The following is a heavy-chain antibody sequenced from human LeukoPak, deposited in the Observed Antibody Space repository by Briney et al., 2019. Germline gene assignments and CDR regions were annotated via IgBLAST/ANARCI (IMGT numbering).Heavy chain of an antibody. V-gene: IGHV3-64*01. CDR1: GFTFSSYA. Sequence: PGGSLRLSCAASGFTFSSYAMHWVRQAPGKGLEYVSAISSNGGSTYYANSVKGRFTISRDNSKNTLYLQMGSLRVEDMAVYYCARTQGGFWSGYYWFDPWGQGTLVTVSS. J-gene: IGHJ5*02. CDR2: ISSNGGST. CDR3: ARTQGGFWSGYYWFDP. D-gene: IGHD3-3*01.